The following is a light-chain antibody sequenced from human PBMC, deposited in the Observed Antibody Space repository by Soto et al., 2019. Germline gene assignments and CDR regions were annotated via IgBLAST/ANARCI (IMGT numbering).Light chain of an antibody. V-gene: IGKV3-15*01. CDR3: QHYDTFSWT. CDR1: QSVSAN. J-gene: IGKJ1*01. Sequence: EIVMTQSPATLSVSPGERATLSCRASQSVSANLAWYQHKPGQAPRLLIYGASTRATGIPARFSGSGSGTEFTLTISSVQPDDFATYFCQHYDTFSWTFGQGTKVDIK. CDR2: GAS.